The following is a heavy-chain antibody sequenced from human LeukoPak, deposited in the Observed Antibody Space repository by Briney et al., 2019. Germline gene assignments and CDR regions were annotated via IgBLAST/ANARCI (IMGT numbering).Heavy chain of an antibody. Sequence: PSETLSLTCTVSGGSISSYYWSWIRQPPWKGLEWIGYIYYSGSTNYNPALKSRVTISVDTSKNQFSLKLSSVTAADTAVYYCARLSYGSGTYRVDVWGQGTTVTVSS. CDR1: GGSISSYY. J-gene: IGHJ6*02. CDR3: ARLSYGSGTYRVDV. D-gene: IGHD3-10*01. V-gene: IGHV4-59*08. CDR2: IYYSGST.